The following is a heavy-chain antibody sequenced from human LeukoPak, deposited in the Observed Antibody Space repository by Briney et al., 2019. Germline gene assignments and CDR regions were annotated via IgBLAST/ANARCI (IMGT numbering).Heavy chain of an antibody. D-gene: IGHD2-15*01. V-gene: IGHV3-23*01. CDR1: GFTFSSYA. CDR2: ISGSGGDT. CDR3: AKGCGGNCYPPSY. J-gene: IGHJ1*01. Sequence: GGSLRLSCAASGFTFSSYAMNWVRQAAGKGLEWVSGISGSGGDTYHADSVKGRFTMSRDNSKNTLYLQMNSLRAEDTAIYYCAKGCGGNCYPPSYWGQGTLVTVSS.